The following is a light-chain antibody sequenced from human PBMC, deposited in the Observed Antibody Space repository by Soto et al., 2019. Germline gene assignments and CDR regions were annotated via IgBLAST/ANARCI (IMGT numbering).Light chain of an antibody. CDR1: QGISTY. V-gene: IGKV1-27*01. CDR2: AAS. J-gene: IGKJ1*01. CDR3: QKYNSAPPWT. Sequence: DIQMTQSPSSLSASVGDRVTITCRASQGISTYLAWYQQKPGKVPKLLIYAASTLQSGVPSRFSGSGSGTDFTLTISSLQHEDVATYYCQKYNSAPPWTFGQGTKVEIK.